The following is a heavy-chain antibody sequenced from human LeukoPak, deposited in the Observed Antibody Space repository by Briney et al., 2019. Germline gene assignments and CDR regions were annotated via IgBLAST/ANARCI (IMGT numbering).Heavy chain of an antibody. J-gene: IGHJ4*02. Sequence: PGGSLRLSCAASGFTFSSYSMNWVRQAPGKGLEWVSSISSSSSYIYYADSVKGRFTISRDNAKNSLYLQMNSLRAEDTAVYYCARSSGMTTVTSLDYWGQGTLVTVSS. D-gene: IGHD4-17*01. V-gene: IGHV3-21*01. CDR2: ISSSSSYI. CDR1: GFTFSSYS. CDR3: ARSSGMTTVTSLDY.